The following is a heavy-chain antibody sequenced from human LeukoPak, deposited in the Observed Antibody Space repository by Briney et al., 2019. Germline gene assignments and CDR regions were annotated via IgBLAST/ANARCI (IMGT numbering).Heavy chain of an antibody. CDR3: VSLDGVYYYHMDV. V-gene: IGHV3-74*03. D-gene: IGHD3/OR15-3a*01. Sequence: GGSLGLSCAASGFTFNRYWMHWVRQAPGEGLVWVSRISPDGNSATYADSVKGRFTISRDNAKNTLYLQMNSLRAEDSAVYYCVSLDGVYYYHMDVWGQGTTVIVSS. CDR1: GFTFNRYW. CDR2: ISPDGNSA. J-gene: IGHJ6*02.